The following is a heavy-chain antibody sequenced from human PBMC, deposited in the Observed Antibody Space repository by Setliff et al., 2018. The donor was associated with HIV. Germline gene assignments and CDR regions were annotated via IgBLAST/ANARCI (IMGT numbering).Heavy chain of an antibody. V-gene: IGHV3-23*01. Sequence: PGGSLRLSCAASGFTFSSYAMSWVRQAPGKGLEWVSAISSGIGTTYYADSVKGRFTISRDNSKNTLYLQMNSLRAEDTAVYYCAKNLYRSGWSPLDYWGQGTLVTVSS. CDR3: AKNLYRSGWSPLDY. D-gene: IGHD6-13*01. CDR2: ISSGIGTT. CDR1: GFTFSSYA. J-gene: IGHJ4*02.